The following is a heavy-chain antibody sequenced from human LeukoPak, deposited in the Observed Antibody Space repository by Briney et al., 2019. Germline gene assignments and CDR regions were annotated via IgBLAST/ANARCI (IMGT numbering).Heavy chain of an antibody. V-gene: IGHV4-59*01. D-gene: IGHD4-17*01. CDR2: IYYSGST. CDR3: ARDRRDYVIDY. Sequence: KPSETLSLTCTVSGGSISSYYWSWIRQPPGKGLEWIGYIYYSGSTNYNPSLKSRVTISVDTSKNQFSLKLSSVTAADTAVYYCARDRRDYVIDYWGRGTLVTVSS. CDR1: GGSISSYY. J-gene: IGHJ4*02.